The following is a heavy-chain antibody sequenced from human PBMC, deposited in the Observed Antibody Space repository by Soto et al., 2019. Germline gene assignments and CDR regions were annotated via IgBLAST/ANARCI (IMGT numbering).Heavy chain of an antibody. CDR1: GGTFSSYA. J-gene: IGHJ5*02. CDR2: IVPIFGTA. V-gene: IGHV1-69*13. D-gene: IGHD3-10*01. Sequence: SVKVSCKASGGTFSSYAISWVRQAPGQGLEWMGGIVPIFGTANYAQKFQGRVTITADESTSTAYMELSSLRSEDTAVYYCATTYYYGSGSYYNGGYRFDPWGQGTLVTAPQ. CDR3: ATTYYYGSGSYYNGGYRFDP.